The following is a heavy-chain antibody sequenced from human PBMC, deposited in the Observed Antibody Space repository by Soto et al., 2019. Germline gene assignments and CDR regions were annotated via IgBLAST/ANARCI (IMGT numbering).Heavy chain of an antibody. D-gene: IGHD1-26*01. Sequence: GLCRGRSCAAAGLIFSNYGIHWVRQAPGKGLEWVALIWYDGSNKYYADSVKGRFIVSRDNTNNTVYLQLNSLTADDTAVYYFAREGLVDESQNLWGPGTLVTVSS. CDR2: IWYDGSNK. J-gene: IGHJ4*02. V-gene: IGHV3-33*01. CDR1: GLIFSNYG. CDR3: AREGLVDESQNL.